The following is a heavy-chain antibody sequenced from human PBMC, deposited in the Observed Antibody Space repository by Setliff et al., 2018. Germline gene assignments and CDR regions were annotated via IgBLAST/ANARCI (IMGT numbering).Heavy chain of an antibody. CDR3: ARLIGSCSSSSCSGALDL. D-gene: IGHD2-2*03. CDR1: GYSFSRSW. Sequence: GESLKISCQGFGYSFSRSWIVWVRQMPGRGLVWLGIVYPGDSDTRYNPSFQGQVTISVDKSIDTAYLQSSSLKASDSAIYYCARLIGSCSSSSCSGALDLWGQGTMVTVSS. CDR2: VYPGDSDT. J-gene: IGHJ3*01. V-gene: IGHV5-51*01.